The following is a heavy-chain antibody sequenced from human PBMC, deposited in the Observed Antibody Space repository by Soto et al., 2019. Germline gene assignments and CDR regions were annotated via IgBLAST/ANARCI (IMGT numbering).Heavy chain of an antibody. V-gene: IGHV1-3*01. Sequence: GASVKVSCKASGYTFTSYAMHWVRQAPGQRLEWMGWINAGNGNTKYSQKFQGRVTITRDASASTAYMELSSLRSEDTAVYYCARDLIAAAESGQDAFDIWGQGTMVTVSS. J-gene: IGHJ3*02. CDR2: INAGNGNT. CDR1: GYTFTSYA. D-gene: IGHD6-13*01. CDR3: ARDLIAAAESGQDAFDI.